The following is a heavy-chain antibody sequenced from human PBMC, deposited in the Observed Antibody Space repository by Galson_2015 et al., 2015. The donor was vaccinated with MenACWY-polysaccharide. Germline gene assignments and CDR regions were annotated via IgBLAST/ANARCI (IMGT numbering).Heavy chain of an antibody. J-gene: IGHJ4*02. D-gene: IGHD5-18*01. CDR1: GYSFTSYD. Sequence: SVKVSCKASGYSFTSYDINWVRQATGQGLEWMGWMNHKTGDAGFAQKFQGRVTMTRDTSISTAYMELSSLTSEDTAVYYCARVGYSDDFDYWGQGPLVTVSS. V-gene: IGHV1-8*01. CDR2: MNHKTGDA. CDR3: ARVGYSDDFDY.